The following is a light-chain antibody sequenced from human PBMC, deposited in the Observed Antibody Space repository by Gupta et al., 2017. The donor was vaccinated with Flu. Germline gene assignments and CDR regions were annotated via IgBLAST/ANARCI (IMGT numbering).Light chain of an antibody. Sequence: EIVMTQSPATLPVSPGESAALPCRASQSIDRNLAWYQHKPGQAPRRLIFRASTRATGVPDRCSGSGCGTEFYLTISNRQSEDFEVYYCQHENNGPPLYTFGQGTKVEIK. V-gene: IGKV3-15*01. CDR2: RAS. J-gene: IGKJ2*01. CDR3: QHENNGPPLYT. CDR1: QSIDRN.